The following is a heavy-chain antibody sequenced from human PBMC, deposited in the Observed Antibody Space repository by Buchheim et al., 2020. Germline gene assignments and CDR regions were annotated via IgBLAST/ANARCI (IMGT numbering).Heavy chain of an antibody. Sequence: QVQLVESGGGVVQPGRSLRLSCAASGFTFSSYAMHWVRQAPGKGLEWVAVISYDGSNKYYADSVKGRFTISRDNSKNTLYLQMNSLRAEDTAVYYCARDRAARPEIDVWGQGTT. V-gene: IGHV3-30*04. CDR2: ISYDGSNK. D-gene: IGHD6-6*01. J-gene: IGHJ6*02. CDR3: ARDRAARPEIDV. CDR1: GFTFSSYA.